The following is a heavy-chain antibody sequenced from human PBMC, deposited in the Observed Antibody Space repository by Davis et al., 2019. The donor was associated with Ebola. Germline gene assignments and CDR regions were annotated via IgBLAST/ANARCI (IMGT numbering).Heavy chain of an antibody. CDR2: IYYSGST. Sequence: PSETLSLTCTVSGGSVSSGSYYWSWIRQPPGKGLEWIGYIYYSGSTNYNPSLKSRVTISVDTSKNQFSLKLSSVTAADTAVYYCARDRGDSSGWNWYFDLWGRGTLVTVSS. J-gene: IGHJ2*01. D-gene: IGHD6-19*01. CDR1: GGSVSSGSYY. V-gene: IGHV4-61*01. CDR3: ARDRGDSSGWNWYFDL.